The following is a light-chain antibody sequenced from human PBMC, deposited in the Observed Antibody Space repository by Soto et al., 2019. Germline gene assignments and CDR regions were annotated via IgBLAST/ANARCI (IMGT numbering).Light chain of an antibody. CDR2: AAS. V-gene: IGKV1-39*01. Sequence: DIPMTQSPSSLSASVGDRVTITCRASQSISSYLNWYQQIPGKAPNLLIYAASSLQSGVPSRFSGSGSGTDFTLTISSLQPEDFATYSCQQTYSTPYTFGQGTKLEIK. CDR3: QQTYSTPYT. J-gene: IGKJ2*01. CDR1: QSISSY.